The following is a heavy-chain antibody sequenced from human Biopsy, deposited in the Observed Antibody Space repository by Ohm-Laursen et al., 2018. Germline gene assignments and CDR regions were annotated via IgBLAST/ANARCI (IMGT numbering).Heavy chain of an antibody. J-gene: IGHJ5*02. CDR3: GRAVRNQLLTDP. V-gene: IGHV1-8*01. CDR2: LNPVSGNS. Sequence: SSVKVSCKASGYTFTSYDVTWVRQASGQGPEWIGWLNPVSGNSNFGQKFRGRVTVASDTSISTAYMELSGLTSDDTATYYCGRAVRNQLLTDPWGQGTLVTVTS. D-gene: IGHD1-7*01. CDR1: GYTFTSYD.